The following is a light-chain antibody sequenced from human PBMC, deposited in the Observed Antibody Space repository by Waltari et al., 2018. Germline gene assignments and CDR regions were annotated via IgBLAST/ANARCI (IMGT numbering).Light chain of an antibody. CDR1: SSDVGVYNY. V-gene: IGLV2-14*01. CDR2: DVT. CDR3: CSYTTSSAWV. Sequence: QSALTQPASVSGSPGPSITISCTGTSSDVGVYNYVSWYQQNPGKAPKLMIYDVTKRPSGVSDRFSGSKSGNTASLTISGLQAEDEADYYCCSYTTSSAWVFGGGTKLTVL. J-gene: IGLJ3*02.